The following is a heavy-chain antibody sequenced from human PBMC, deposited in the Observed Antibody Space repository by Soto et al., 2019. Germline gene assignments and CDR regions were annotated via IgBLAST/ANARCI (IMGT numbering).Heavy chain of an antibody. CDR3: ARVPHY. D-gene: IGHD2-2*01. CDR1: GGSISSGGYS. CDR2: MYHSGST. Sequence: SETLSLTCAVSGGSISSGGYSWSWIRQPPGKGLEWIGYMYHSGSTYYNPSLKSRVTISIDRSKNQFSLKLSSVTAADTAVYYCARVPHYWGQGTLVTVS. V-gene: IGHV4-30-2*01. J-gene: IGHJ4*02.